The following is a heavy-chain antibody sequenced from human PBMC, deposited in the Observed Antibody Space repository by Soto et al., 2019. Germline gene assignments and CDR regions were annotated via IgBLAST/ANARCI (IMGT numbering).Heavy chain of an antibody. CDR2: MKPDGGEI. Sequence: PGGSLRLSCVASGFTFTSYWMSLVRQPPGKGLEWVANMKPDGGEINYVDSVKGRFTISRDNDKNLMYLQMNSLSVEDTAVYYCGRDRGDSSFDYWGQGTPVTVSS. CDR3: GRDRGDSSFDY. CDR1: GFTFTSYW. V-gene: IGHV3-7*03. D-gene: IGHD3-10*01. J-gene: IGHJ4*02.